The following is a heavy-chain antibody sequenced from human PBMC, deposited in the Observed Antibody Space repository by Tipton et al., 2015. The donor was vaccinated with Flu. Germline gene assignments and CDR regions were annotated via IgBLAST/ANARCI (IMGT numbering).Heavy chain of an antibody. CDR1: GFTLSHYA. Sequence: LVQSGGGVVLPGRSLKLSCAASGFTLSHYAMHWVRQAPGKGLEWVGFADSVKGRFTISRDNSKNTLYLEMNSLSTEDTAVYYCARESSGEGAFDIWGQGIWVTVSS. J-gene: IGHJ3*02. D-gene: IGHD1-26*01. CDR3: ARESSGEGAFDI. V-gene: IGHV3-30*04.